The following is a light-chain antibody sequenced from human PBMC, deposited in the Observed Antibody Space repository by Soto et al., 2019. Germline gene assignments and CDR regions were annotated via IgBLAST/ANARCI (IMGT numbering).Light chain of an antibody. CDR2: WAS. CDR1: QSVLYSSNNKNY. CDR3: QQYYATPYT. J-gene: IGKJ2*01. V-gene: IGKV4-1*01. Sequence: DILMTQSPDSLAVSLGERTTINCKSSQSVLYSSNNKNYLAWYQQKPGQPPKLFISWASTRESGVPDRFSGRGSGTDFTLTISSLQAEDVAVYYCQQYYATPYTFGQGTKLEIK.